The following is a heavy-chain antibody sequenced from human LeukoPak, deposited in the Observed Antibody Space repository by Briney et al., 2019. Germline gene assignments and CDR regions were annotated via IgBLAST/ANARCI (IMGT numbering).Heavy chain of an antibody. D-gene: IGHD6-13*01. V-gene: IGHV3-66*01. Sequence: GGSLRLSCAASGFTFSTYSMDWVRQAPGKGLEWVSLIYSGGGTYYADSVKGRFTISRDNSKNTLYLQMNSLRAEDTAVYYCAAAAGTRDYYYGMDVWGQGTTVTVSS. J-gene: IGHJ6*02. CDR3: AAAAGTRDYYYGMDV. CDR1: GFTFSTYS. CDR2: IYSGGGT.